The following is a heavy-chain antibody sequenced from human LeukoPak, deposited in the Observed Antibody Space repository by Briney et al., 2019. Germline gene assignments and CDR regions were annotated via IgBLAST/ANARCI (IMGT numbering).Heavy chain of an antibody. J-gene: IGHJ4*02. CDR3: ARSYYYESSGYGDFDY. CDR1: GGSFSGYY. CDR2: INHSGIT. V-gene: IGHV4-34*01. Sequence: SGTLSLTCAVYGGSFSGYYWSWIRQPPGKGLEWIGEINHSGITNYNPSLKSRVTISVDTSKNQFSLKLTSVTAADTAVYYCARSYYYESSGYGDFDYWGQGALVTVSS. D-gene: IGHD3-22*01.